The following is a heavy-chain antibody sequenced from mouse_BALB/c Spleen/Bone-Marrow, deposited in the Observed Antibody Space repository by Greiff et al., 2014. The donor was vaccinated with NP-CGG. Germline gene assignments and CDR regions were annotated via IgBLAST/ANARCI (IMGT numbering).Heavy chain of an antibody. CDR2: IDPANGNT. CDR3: ASYHYGSSLFAY. V-gene: IGHV14-3*02. Sequence: VQLQQPGAELVKPGASVKLSCTASGFNIKDTYMHWVKQRPEQGLEWIGRIDPANGNTKYDPKFQGKATITADTSSNTAYLQLSSLTSEDTAVYYCASYHYGSSLFAYWGQGTLVTVSA. CDR1: GFNIKDTY. D-gene: IGHD1-1*01. J-gene: IGHJ3*01.